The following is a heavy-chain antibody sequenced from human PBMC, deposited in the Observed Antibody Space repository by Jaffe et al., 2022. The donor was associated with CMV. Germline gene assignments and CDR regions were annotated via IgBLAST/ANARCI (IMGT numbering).Heavy chain of an antibody. Sequence: EVQLVQSGAEVKKPGESLRISCKGSGYNFTNHWITWVRQMPGKGLEWLGRIDPSDSYINYSPSFQGHVTIAADKSISTAYLQWSSLKASDTAMYYCARHSWSYYDRRFDPWGQGTLVTVSS. CDR2: IDPSDSYI. D-gene: IGHD3-22*01. CDR1: GYNFTNHW. V-gene: IGHV5-10-1*03. CDR3: ARHSWSYYDRRFDP. J-gene: IGHJ5*02.